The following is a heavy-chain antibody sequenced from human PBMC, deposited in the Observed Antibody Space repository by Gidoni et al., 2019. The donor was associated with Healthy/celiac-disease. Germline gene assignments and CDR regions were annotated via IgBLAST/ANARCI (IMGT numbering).Heavy chain of an antibody. Sequence: DVQLLESGGGLVQPGGSLRLSCAASGFTVISYAMSWVGQAQGKVLEWVSAISGSGGSTYYADSVKGRFTISRDNSKNTLYLKMNSLRAEDTAVYYCAKDHSSGGHWGQGTLVTVSS. CDR2: ISGSGGST. V-gene: IGHV3-23*01. CDR3: AKDHSSGGH. J-gene: IGHJ4*02. D-gene: IGHD2-15*01. CDR1: GFTVISYA.